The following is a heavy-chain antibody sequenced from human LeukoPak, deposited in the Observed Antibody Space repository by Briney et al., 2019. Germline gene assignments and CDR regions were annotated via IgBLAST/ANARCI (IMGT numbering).Heavy chain of an antibody. V-gene: IGHV1-24*01. CDR1: GYTLTELS. CDR3: ARQWLELAYYMDV. D-gene: IGHD6-19*01. Sequence: GASVKVSCKVSGYTLTELSMHWVRQAPGKGLEWMGGFDPEDGETIYAQKFQGRVTITADKSTSTAYMELSSLRSEDTAVYYCARQWLELAYYMDVWGKGTTVTVSS. CDR2: FDPEDGET. J-gene: IGHJ6*03.